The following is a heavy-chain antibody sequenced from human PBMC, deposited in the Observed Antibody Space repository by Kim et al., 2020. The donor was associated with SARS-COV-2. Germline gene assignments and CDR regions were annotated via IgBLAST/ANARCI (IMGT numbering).Heavy chain of an antibody. CDR2: ISAYNGNT. D-gene: IGHD6-6*01. CDR3: ARDIREYSSSADMDV. Sequence: ASVKVSCKASGYTFTSYGISWVRQAPGQGLEWIGWISAYNGNTNYAQKLQGRVTMTTDTSTSTAYMELRSLRSDDTAVYYCARDIREYSSSADMDVWGKGTTVTVSS. J-gene: IGHJ6*03. CDR1: GYTFTSYG. V-gene: IGHV1-18*01.